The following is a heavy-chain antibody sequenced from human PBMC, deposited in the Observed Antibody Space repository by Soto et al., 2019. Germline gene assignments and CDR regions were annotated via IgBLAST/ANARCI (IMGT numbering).Heavy chain of an antibody. J-gene: IGHJ4*02. D-gene: IGHD2-15*01. Sequence: ASVKVSCKVSGYTITELSMHWVRQAPGKGLERKGGFDTEDAQTLYAQKFKGRVTMTEDPSTDTAYMEHISLRSEDTAVYYCATHNCSGGSCYSYYFDYWGQGTLVTVSS. CDR3: ATHNCSGGSCYSYYFDY. V-gene: IGHV1-24*01. CDR2: FDTEDAQT. CDR1: GYTITELS.